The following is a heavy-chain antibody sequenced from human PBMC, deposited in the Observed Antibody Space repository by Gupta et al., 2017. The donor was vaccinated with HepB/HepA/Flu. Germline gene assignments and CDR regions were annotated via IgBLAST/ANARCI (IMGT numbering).Heavy chain of an antibody. CDR2: ISPTSSYI. CDR1: GFSFNSYT. J-gene: IGHJ4*02. CDR3: ARLEGNRGLPPDYFDY. Sequence: EVQLEESGGGLVKPGGSLRLSCAASGFSFNSYTITWVRQAPGKGLEWVSSISPTSSYIYFADSVKGRFTISRSNANNSVSLQMDSLRAEDTAVYYCARLEGNRGLPPDYFDYWGQGALVIVSS. V-gene: IGHV3-21*01. D-gene: IGHD2-15*01.